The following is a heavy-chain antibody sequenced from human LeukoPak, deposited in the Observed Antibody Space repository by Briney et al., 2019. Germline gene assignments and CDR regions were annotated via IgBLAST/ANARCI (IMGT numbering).Heavy chain of an antibody. V-gene: IGHV3-23*01. D-gene: IGHD6-19*01. CDR1: GFTFSNFA. J-gene: IGHJ4*02. Sequence: QPGGSLRLSCAGSGFTFSNFAISWVRQAPGTGLEWVSAITGNGGTSYYADPMKGRFTISRDNSKNTLYLQMSSLRVEDTAVYYCATLRGGLTVTGTPYYFESWGQGTLVAVSS. CDR3: ATLRGGLTVTGTPYYFES. CDR2: ITGNGGTS.